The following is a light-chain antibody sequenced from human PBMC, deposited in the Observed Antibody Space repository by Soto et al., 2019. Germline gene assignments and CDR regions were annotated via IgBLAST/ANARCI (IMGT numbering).Light chain of an antibody. J-gene: IGKJ4*01. Sequence: DIQMTQSPSSLSASVGDRVTITCRVSQDISNSLAWYQQKPGKVPKVLIYAASILQSGVPARFSGSGSGTDFTLTINSLQPEDVATYYCQKYNSAPLTFGGGTKVEI. CDR1: QDISNS. V-gene: IGKV1-27*01. CDR3: QKYNSAPLT. CDR2: AAS.